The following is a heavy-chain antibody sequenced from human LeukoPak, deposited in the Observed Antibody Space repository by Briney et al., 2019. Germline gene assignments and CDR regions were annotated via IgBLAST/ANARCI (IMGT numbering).Heavy chain of an antibody. CDR2: IYYSGST. V-gene: IGHV4-59*01. J-gene: IGHJ3*02. D-gene: IGHD5-18*01. Sequence: SETLSLTCTVSGGSISSYYWSWIRQPPGKGLEWIGYIYYSGSTNYNPSLKSRVTISVDTFKNQFSLKLSSVTAADTAVYYCARWSDVDTDDALDIWGQGTMVTVSS. CDR3: ARWSDVDTDDALDI. CDR1: GGSISSYY.